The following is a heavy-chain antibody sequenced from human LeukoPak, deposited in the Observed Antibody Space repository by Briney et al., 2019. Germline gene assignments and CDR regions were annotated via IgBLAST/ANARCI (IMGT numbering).Heavy chain of an antibody. CDR3: ARKYYYDGLAAFDI. Sequence: GASVRVSCKASGYTFTNYAMNWVRQAPGQGLEWMGWINTNTGNPTYAQGFTGRFVFSLDTSVSTAYLQISSLKAEDTAVYYCARKYYYDGLAAFDIWGQGTMVTVSS. D-gene: IGHD3-22*01. V-gene: IGHV7-4-1*02. CDR2: INTNTGNP. CDR1: GYTFTNYA. J-gene: IGHJ3*02.